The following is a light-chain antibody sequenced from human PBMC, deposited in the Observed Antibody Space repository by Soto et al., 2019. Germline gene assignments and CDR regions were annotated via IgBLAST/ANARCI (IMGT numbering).Light chain of an antibody. J-gene: IGKJ5*01. CDR1: QSVGRDY. Sequence: EIVLTQSPGTLSLSPGERATLSCRASQSVGRDYLAWFQQKPGQPPRLLIYDAPSRATGIPDRFSGSGSGTDFTLTSSRLEPEDFAVYYCQQYAASPITFGQGTRLEIK. CDR3: QQYAASPIT. V-gene: IGKV3-20*01. CDR2: DAP.